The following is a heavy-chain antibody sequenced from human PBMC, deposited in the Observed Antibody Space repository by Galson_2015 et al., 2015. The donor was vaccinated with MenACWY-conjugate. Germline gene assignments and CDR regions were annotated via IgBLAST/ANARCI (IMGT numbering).Heavy chain of an antibody. J-gene: IGHJ1*01. Sequence: QSGAEVKKPGESLQISCKGSGYSFTSYWIGWVRQKPGKGLEWMGIIYPGDSDTRYSPSIQGQVTISADNSISTAYMQGSSLKASDTAMDYWARQPFLGYYYDSSGPPEWGQGTLVPASS. CDR3: ARQPFLGYYYDSSGPPE. CDR1: GYSFTSYW. CDR2: IYPGDSDT. V-gene: IGHV5-51*01. D-gene: IGHD3-22*01.